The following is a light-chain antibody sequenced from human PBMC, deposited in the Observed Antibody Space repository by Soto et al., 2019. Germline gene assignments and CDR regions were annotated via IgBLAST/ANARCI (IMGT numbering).Light chain of an antibody. Sequence: ALPITQSPSSFSASTGDRVTITCRASQGISSYLAWYQQKPGKAPKLLIYAASTLQSGVPSRFSGSGSGTDFTLTISCLQSEDFATYYCQQYYSYPPWTFGQGTKVDIK. CDR2: AAS. J-gene: IGKJ1*01. CDR3: QQYYSYPPWT. CDR1: QGISSY. V-gene: IGKV1-8*01.